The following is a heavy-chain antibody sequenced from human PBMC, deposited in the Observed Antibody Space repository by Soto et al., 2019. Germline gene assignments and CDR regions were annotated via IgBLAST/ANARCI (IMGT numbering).Heavy chain of an antibody. CDR2: ISPDDGNT. CDR1: GYTFRSYT. D-gene: IGHD3-10*01. Sequence: ASVQVSFQSSGYTFRSYTIAWVRQAPGQGLEWLGWISPDDGNTEYEQKFQGRVTMTADTLTNNAYMELRSLKYDDTAVYYCARVEAPFGESLHWGQGTPVTVSS. J-gene: IGHJ4*02. V-gene: IGHV1-18*01. CDR3: ARVEAPFGESLH.